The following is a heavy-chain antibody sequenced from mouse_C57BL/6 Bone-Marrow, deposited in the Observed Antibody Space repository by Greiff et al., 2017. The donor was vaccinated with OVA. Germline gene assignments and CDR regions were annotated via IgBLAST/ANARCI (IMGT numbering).Heavy chain of an antibody. D-gene: IGHD2-5*01. CDR2: IYPRSGNT. CDR3: ARFRYSNPAY. CDR1: GYTFTSYG. V-gene: IGHV1-81*01. J-gene: IGHJ3*01. Sequence: QVQLKESGAELARPGASVKLSCKASGYTFTSYGISWVKQRTGQGLEWIGEIYPRSGNTYYNEKFKGKATLTADKSSSTAYMELRSLTSEDSAVYFCARFRYSNPAYWGQGTLVTVSA.